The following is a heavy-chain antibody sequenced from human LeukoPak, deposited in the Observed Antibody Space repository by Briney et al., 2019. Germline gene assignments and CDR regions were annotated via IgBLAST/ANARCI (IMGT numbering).Heavy chain of an antibody. V-gene: IGHV1-2*02. CDR2: INPNSGGT. Sequence: ASVKVSCKASGYTFTGYYMHWVRQAPEQGLEWMGWINPNSGGTNYGQEFQGRVTMTRDTSISTAYMELSRLRSDDTAVYYCARPGPYYSGSGSYYNGNWFDPWGQGTLVTVSS. J-gene: IGHJ5*02. CDR3: ARPGPYYSGSGSYYNGNWFDP. CDR1: GYTFTGYY. D-gene: IGHD3-10*01.